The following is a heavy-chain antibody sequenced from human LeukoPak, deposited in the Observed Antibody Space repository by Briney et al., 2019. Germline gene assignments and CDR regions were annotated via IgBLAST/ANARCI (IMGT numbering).Heavy chain of an antibody. CDR3: ASELRLGY. J-gene: IGHJ4*02. CDR2: LKSDGSST. CDR1: GFTFSSYW. Sequence: GSLRLSCAASGFTFSSYWMHWVRQVPGKGLMWVSGLKSDGSSTSYADSVKGRFTSTRDNAKNTLYLQMNSLRAEDTAVYYCASELRLGYWGQGTLVTVSS. V-gene: IGHV3-74*01. D-gene: IGHD1-26*01.